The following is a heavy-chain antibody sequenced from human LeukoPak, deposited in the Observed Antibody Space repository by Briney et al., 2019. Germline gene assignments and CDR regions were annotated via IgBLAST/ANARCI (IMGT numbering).Heavy chain of an antibody. Sequence: GGSLRLSCAASGFTFSDYYMSWIRQAPGKGLEWVSHISSSGSSIYYADSVKGRFTISRDNAKNSLYLQMNSLRAEDTAVYYCARGTARRDLINFDYWGQGTLVTVSS. CDR1: GFTFSDYY. D-gene: IGHD1-14*01. CDR3: ARGTARRDLINFDY. V-gene: IGHV3-11*01. CDR2: ISSSGSSI. J-gene: IGHJ4*02.